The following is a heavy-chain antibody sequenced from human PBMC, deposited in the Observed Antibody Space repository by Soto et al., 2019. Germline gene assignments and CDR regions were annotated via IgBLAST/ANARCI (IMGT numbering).Heavy chain of an antibody. CDR1: GFTFSNFA. CDR3: AKDTSRSPYYMDV. CDR2: ITGSTGTT. J-gene: IGHJ6*03. Sequence: EVQVLESGGGSVQPGGSLRLSCAASGFTFSNFAMSWVRHAPGKGLEWVSEITGSTGTTYYADSVKGRFIISRDNSKNTQHLKMNSLRAEDTAVYYCAKDTSRSPYYMDVWGKGTTVTVS. V-gene: IGHV3-23*01. D-gene: IGHD2-2*01.